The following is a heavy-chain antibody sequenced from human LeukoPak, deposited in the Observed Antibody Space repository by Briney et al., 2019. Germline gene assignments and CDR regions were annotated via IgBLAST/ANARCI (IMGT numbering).Heavy chain of an antibody. D-gene: IGHD4-11*01. CDR1: GFTFSNYV. V-gene: IGHV3-23*01. CDR2: ISSTGGNT. Sequence: PGGSLRLSCAASGFTFSNYVMSWVRQAPGKGLEWVSSISSTGGNTDYADSVKGRFTISRENSKNTLYLQMNSLRAEDTAIYYCAKLPSDYTDPFDYWGQGTLVTVSS. CDR3: AKLPSDYTDPFDY. J-gene: IGHJ4*02.